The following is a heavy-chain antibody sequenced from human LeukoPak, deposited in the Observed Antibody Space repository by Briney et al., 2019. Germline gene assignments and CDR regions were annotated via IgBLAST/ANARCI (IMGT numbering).Heavy chain of an antibody. CDR3: AKDFGNCINGVCYGTPFDY. CDR1: GFSFSSYA. V-gene: IGHV3-23*01. J-gene: IGHJ4*02. Sequence: GGSLRLSCAASGFSFSSYAMSWVRQPPGKGLEWVSGISGSGDSTYYADSVKGRFTISRDNSKNTLYLRMNSLRVEDTAVYYCAKDFGNCINGVCYGTPFDYWGQGTLAAVSS. D-gene: IGHD2-8*01. CDR2: ISGSGDST.